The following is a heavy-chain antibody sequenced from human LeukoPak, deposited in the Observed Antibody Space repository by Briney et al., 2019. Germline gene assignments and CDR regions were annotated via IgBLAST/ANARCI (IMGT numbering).Heavy chain of an antibody. Sequence: GGSLRLSCAASGFTVSSNYMSWVRQAPGKGLEWVSVIYSGGSTYYADSVKGRFTISRDNSKNTLYLQMNSLRAEDTAVYYCARDRGSSGWYSSIDYWGQGTLVTVSS. CDR1: GFTVSSNY. D-gene: IGHD6-19*01. CDR3: ARDRGSSGWYSSIDY. CDR2: IYSGGST. V-gene: IGHV3-53*05. J-gene: IGHJ4*02.